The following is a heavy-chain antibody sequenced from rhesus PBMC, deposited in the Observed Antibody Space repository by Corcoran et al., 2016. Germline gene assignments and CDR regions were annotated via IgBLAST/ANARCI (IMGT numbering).Heavy chain of an antibody. Sequence: QVQLQEAGPGLVKPSETLSLTCAVSGGSISDYYSWNWIRQPPGKGLEWIGNLYGNSYTTHYNPPLQSRVPISKEPSKNQFFLEVGSGTGADPGVDYCGGDRGSRGDRRDWGQGVLVTVSS. CDR1: GGSISDYYS. CDR2: LYGNSYTT. CDR3: GGDRGSRGDRRD. J-gene: IGHJ4*01. V-gene: IGHV4S9*01. D-gene: IGHD1-44*02.